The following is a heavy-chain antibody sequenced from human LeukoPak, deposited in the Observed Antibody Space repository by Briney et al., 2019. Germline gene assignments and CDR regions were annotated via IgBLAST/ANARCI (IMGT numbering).Heavy chain of an antibody. Sequence: PGGSLRLSCAASGFTFSTYEMNWVRQAPGKGLEWVSYISGSGSTIYYADSVKGRFTISRDNAKNSLYLQMNSLRAEDTAVYYCAELGITMIGGVWGKGTTVTISS. CDR2: ISGSGSTI. CDR1: GFTFSTYE. V-gene: IGHV3-48*03. J-gene: IGHJ6*04. CDR3: AELGITMIGGV. D-gene: IGHD3-10*02.